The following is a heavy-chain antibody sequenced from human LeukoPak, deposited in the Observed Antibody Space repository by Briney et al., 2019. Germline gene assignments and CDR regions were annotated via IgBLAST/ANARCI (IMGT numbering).Heavy chain of an antibody. D-gene: IGHD3-9*01. J-gene: IGHJ4*02. V-gene: IGHV3-49*04. CDR2: IRSKAYGGTT. CDR3: PRFPAYSRYFAWLVDY. Sequence: GGSLRLSCTASGFTFGDYAMSWVRQAPGQGLEWVGFIRSKAYGGTTEYAASVKGRFTISRDDSKSIAYLQMTSLKPEATALYSCPRFPAYSRYFAWLVDYWGQGTLVTVSS. CDR1: GFTFGDYA.